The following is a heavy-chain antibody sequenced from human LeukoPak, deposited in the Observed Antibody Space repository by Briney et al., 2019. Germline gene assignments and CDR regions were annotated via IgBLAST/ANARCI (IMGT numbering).Heavy chain of an antibody. CDR3: AVNQVDGTGIFDP. D-gene: IGHD1-14*01. Sequence: GASVKVSCKASGYTFTDYYIHWVRQAPGQGLEWMGWINPDIGATNYAQKFQGRVTMTRDTSIVTAYMELGRLGSDDTAVYYCAVNQVDGTGIFDPWGHGTLVTVSS. CDR2: INPDIGAT. J-gene: IGHJ5*02. CDR1: GYTFTDYY. V-gene: IGHV1-2*02.